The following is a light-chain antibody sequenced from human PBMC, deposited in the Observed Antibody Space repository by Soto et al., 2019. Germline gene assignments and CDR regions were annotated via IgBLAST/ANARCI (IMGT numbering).Light chain of an antibody. CDR2: ATS. Sequence: DIQLTQSPSSLSASVGDRVTITCRASQAISSYLAWYQQKPGKVPELLIYATSTLQSGAPSRFSGSGSGTDFTLIISSLQAQDVATYYCQKYNHAPTFGGGTKVEI. V-gene: IGKV1-27*01. CDR3: QKYNHAPT. J-gene: IGKJ4*01. CDR1: QAISSY.